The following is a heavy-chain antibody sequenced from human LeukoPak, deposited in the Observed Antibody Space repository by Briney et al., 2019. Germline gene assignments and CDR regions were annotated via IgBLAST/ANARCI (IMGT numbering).Heavy chain of an antibody. J-gene: IGHJ3*02. D-gene: IGHD3-22*01. V-gene: IGHV4-59*01. Sequence: SETLSLTCTVSGGSISSYYWSWIRQPPGKGLEWIGCIYYTGTTNHNPALKSRVTISVDTSKNQFSLKLSSVTAADTAVYYCARNWAYYDSSGYPQGDAFDIWGQGTMVTVSS. CDR1: GGSISSYY. CDR2: IYYTGTT. CDR3: ARNWAYYDSSGYPQGDAFDI.